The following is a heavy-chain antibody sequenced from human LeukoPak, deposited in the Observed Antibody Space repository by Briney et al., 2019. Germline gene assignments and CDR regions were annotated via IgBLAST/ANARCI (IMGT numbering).Heavy chain of an antibody. D-gene: IGHD2-15*01. Sequence: AGGSLRLSCAASGFTFSSYSMNWVRQAPGKGLEWVSYISSSGSTIYYADSVKGRFTISRDNAKNSLYLQMNSLRAEDTAVYYCAREGIVVVVAATHDAFDIWGQGTMVTVSS. CDR1: GFTFSSYS. CDR2: ISSSGSTI. CDR3: AREGIVVVVAATHDAFDI. V-gene: IGHV3-48*04. J-gene: IGHJ3*02.